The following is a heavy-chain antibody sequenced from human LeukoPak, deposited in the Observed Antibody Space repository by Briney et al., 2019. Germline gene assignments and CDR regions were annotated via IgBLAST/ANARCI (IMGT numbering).Heavy chain of an antibody. Sequence: SETLSLTCTVSGGSISSYYWSWIRQPPGKGLEWIGYIYYSGSTNYNPSLKSRVTISVDTSKNQFSLKLSSVTAADTAVYYCARPPHFGGDGKWADCWGQGALVTVSS. D-gene: IGHD2-21*02. CDR1: GGSISSYY. J-gene: IGHJ4*02. V-gene: IGHV4-59*08. CDR3: ARPPHFGGDGKWADC. CDR2: IYYSGST.